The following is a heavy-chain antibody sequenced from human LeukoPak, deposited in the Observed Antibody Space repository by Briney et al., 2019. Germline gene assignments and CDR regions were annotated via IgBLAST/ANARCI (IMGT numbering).Heavy chain of an antibody. J-gene: IGHJ1*01. CDR3: TRDWDFIEH. CDR2: ISGSGGST. V-gene: IGHV3-23*01. D-gene: IGHD1-26*01. CDR1: GFIFSSYA. Sequence: PGGSLRLSCSASGFIFSSYAMSWVRQAPGKGLEWVSTISGSGGSTYYADSVKGRFTLSRDDSKNTLDMQMNSLRADDTAVYYCTRDWDFIEHWGQGTLVTVSS.